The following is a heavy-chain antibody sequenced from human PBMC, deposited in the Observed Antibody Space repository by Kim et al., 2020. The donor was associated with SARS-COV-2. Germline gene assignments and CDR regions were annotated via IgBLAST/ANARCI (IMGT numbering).Heavy chain of an antibody. D-gene: IGHD1-1*01. Sequence: KYSQNFQGRVTITWDTSASTVHMELSSLRSEDTAVYYCARNGYDYFYGVDVWGQGTTVTVSS. V-gene: IGHV1-3*01. J-gene: IGHJ6*02. CDR3: ARNGYDYFYGVDV.